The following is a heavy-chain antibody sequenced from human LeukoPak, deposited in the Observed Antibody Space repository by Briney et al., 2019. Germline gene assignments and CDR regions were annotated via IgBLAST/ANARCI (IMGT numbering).Heavy chain of an antibody. CDR1: GYTFTGYY. V-gene: IGHV1-2*02. D-gene: IGHD1-26*01. CDR3: ARDRIVGAGGFDY. Sequence: ASVKVSCKASGYTFTGYYMRWVRQAPGQGLEWMGWINPNSGGTNYAQKFQGRVTMTRDTSISTAYMELSRLRSDDTAVYYCARDRIVGAGGFDYWGQGTLVTVSS. CDR2: INPNSGGT. J-gene: IGHJ4*02.